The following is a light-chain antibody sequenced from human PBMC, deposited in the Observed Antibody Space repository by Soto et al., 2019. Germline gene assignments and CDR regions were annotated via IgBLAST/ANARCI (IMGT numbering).Light chain of an antibody. J-gene: IGLJ3*02. CDR1: SGHSSYI. CDR3: ETWDSNTHTV. CDR2: LEGSGSY. V-gene: IGLV4-60*02. Sequence: HPVLTQSSSASASLGSSVKLTCTLSSGHSSYIIAWHQQQPGKAPRYLMKLEGSGSYNKGSGVPDRFSGSSSGAARYLTISNLQVEDEADYYCETWDSNTHTVFGGGTKLTVL.